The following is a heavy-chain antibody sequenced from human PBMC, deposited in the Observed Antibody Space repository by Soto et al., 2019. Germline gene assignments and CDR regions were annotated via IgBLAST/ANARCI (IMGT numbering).Heavy chain of an antibody. CDR3: ARPGREWGSLDY. J-gene: IGHJ4*02. CDR2: IYYGGST. D-gene: IGHD7-27*01. V-gene: IGHV4-59*08. Sequence: QVQLQESGPGLVKPSETLSLTCTVSGDSISTYYWTWIRQSPGKGLEWIAFIYYGGSTNYNPPLKSRVTISVDTSKKQVSLKWNSVTAADTAVYYCARPGREWGSLDYWGQGTLVTVSS. CDR1: GDSISTYY.